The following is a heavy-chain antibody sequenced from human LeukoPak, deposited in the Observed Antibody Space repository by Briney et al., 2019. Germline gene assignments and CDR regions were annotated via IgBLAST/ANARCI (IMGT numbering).Heavy chain of an antibody. CDR3: ARDSLYYGSGSYLGFDP. CDR1: GYXFTRYG. J-gene: IGHJ5*02. CDR2: ISGYNGNT. D-gene: IGHD3-10*01. Sequence: GASVKVSCKASGYXFTRYGISWVRQAPGQGLEWMGWISGYNGNTNYAEKLQGRVTMTTDTSTSTVYMELRSLRSDDTAVYYCARDSLYYGSGSYLGFDPWGQGTLVTVSS. V-gene: IGHV1-18*01.